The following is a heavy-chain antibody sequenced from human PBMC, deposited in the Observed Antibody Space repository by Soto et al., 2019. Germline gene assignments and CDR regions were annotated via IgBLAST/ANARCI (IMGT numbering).Heavy chain of an antibody. J-gene: IGHJ2*01. V-gene: IGHV4-39*01. CDR1: GGSISSSSYY. Sequence: PSETLSLTCTVSGGSISSSSYYWGWIRQPPGKGLEWIGSIYYSGSTYYNPSLKSRVTISVDTSKNQFSLKLSSVTAADTAVYYCARQGFDFWYFDLWGRGTLVTVSS. D-gene: IGHD3-10*01. CDR2: IYYSGST. CDR3: ARQGFDFWYFDL.